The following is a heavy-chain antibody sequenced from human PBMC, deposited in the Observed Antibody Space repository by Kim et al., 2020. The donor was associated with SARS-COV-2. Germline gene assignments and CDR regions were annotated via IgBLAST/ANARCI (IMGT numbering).Heavy chain of an antibody. V-gene: IGHV3-30*04. J-gene: IGHJ4*01. CDR2: ISYDGSNK. CDR3: ARFSMVRGVITQYDY. D-gene: IGHD3-10*01. CDR1: GFTFSSYA. Sequence: GGSLRLSCAASGFTFSSYAMHWVRQAPGKGLEWVAVISYDGSNKYYADSVKGRFTISRDNSKNTLYLQMNSLRAEDTAVYYCARFSMVRGVITQYDYWG.